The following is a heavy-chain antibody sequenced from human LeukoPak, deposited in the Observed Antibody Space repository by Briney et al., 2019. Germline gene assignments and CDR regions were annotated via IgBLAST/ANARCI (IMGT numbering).Heavy chain of an antibody. D-gene: IGHD5-12*01. Sequence: GGSVTVSCMASGYTFTSYGISWVGQAPGQGLEGMGWISAYNGNKNYAQKLQGRVTMTTDTSTSTAYMELRSLRSDDTAVYYCARDPRGYSGYDRDYWGQGTLVTVSS. CDR3: ARDPRGYSGYDRDY. CDR2: ISAYNGNK. V-gene: IGHV1-18*01. CDR1: GYTFTSYG. J-gene: IGHJ4*02.